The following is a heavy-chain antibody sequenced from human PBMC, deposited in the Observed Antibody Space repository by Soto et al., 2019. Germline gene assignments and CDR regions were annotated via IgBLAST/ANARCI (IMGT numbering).Heavy chain of an antibody. D-gene: IGHD6-6*01. V-gene: IGHV1-24*01. Sequence: GASVKVCCKVSGETLTELSMHWVRQAPGKGLEWMGGFDPEDGETIYAQKFQGRVTMTEDTSTDTAYMELSSLRSEDTAVYYCATVSSIAALDRGAFDIWGQGTMVTVS. CDR3: ATVSSIAALDRGAFDI. CDR1: GETLTELS. CDR2: FDPEDGET. J-gene: IGHJ3*02.